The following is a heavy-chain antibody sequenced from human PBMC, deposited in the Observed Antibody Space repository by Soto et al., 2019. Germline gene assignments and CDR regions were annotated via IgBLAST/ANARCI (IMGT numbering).Heavy chain of an antibody. V-gene: IGHV4-59*01. CDR1: GGSISSYY. J-gene: IGHJ4*02. CDR2: IYYSGST. D-gene: IGHD6-19*01. Sequence: SETLSLTCTVSGGSISSYYWSWIRQPPGKGLEWIGYIYYSGSTNYNPSLKSRVTISVDTSKNQFSLKLSSVTAADTAVYYCARGIAVAGRTINDYWGQGTLVTVSS. CDR3: ARGIAVAGRTINDY.